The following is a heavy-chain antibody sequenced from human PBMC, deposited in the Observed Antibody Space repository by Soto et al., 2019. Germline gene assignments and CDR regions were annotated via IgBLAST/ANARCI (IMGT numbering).Heavy chain of an antibody. Sequence: GASVKVSCKASGGTFSSYAISWVRQAPGQGLEWMGGIIPIFGAANYAQKFQGRVTITADKSTSTAYMELSSLRSEDTAVYYCARDTAMANYYYYGMDVWGQGTTVTVYS. J-gene: IGHJ6*02. CDR1: GGTFSSYA. CDR3: ARDTAMANYYYYGMDV. V-gene: IGHV1-69*06. D-gene: IGHD5-18*01. CDR2: IIPIFGAA.